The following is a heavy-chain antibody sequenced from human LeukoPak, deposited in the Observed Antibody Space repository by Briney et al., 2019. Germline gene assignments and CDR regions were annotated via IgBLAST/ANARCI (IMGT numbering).Heavy chain of an antibody. V-gene: IGHV3-53*01. D-gene: IGHD1-26*01. CDR2: IYSGGST. J-gene: IGHJ3*02. CDR3: AKDPEYSGSYSSFDI. CDR1: GFTVSSNY. Sequence: QSGGSLRLSCAASGFTVSSNYMSWVRQAPGKGLEWVSVIYSGGSTYYADSVKGRFTISRDNSKNTLYLQMNSLRAEDTAVYYCAKDPEYSGSYSSFDIWGQGTMVTVSS.